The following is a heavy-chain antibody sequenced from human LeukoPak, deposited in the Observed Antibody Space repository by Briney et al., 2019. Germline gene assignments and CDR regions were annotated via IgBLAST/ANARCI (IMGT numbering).Heavy chain of an antibody. CDR1: GFTFSSYW. CDR3: IRAPYDCSSTTCPRPFNY. CDR2: INGDGSRS. V-gene: IGHV3-74*01. D-gene: IGHD2-2*01. Sequence: GGSLRLSCAASGFTFSSYWMHWVRQAPGKGLVWVSTINGDGSRSTYADSVRGRFTISRDNAKNTLYLQMNNLRAEDTAVYYCIRAPYDCSSTTCPRPFNYWGHGTLVTVSS. J-gene: IGHJ4*01.